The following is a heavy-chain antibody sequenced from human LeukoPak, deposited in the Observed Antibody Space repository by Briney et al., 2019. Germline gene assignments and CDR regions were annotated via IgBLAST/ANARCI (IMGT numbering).Heavy chain of an antibody. CDR3: ARDMVGFDI. CDR1: GFTFSSYG. J-gene: IGHJ3*02. Sequence: PGRSLRLSCAASGFTFSSYGMHWVRQAPGKGLEWVAVISYDGSNKYYEDSVKGRFTISRDNSKNTLYLQMNSLRAEDTAVYYCARDMVGFDIWGQGTMVTVSS. V-gene: IGHV3-30*03. CDR2: ISYDGSNK. D-gene: IGHD3-10*01.